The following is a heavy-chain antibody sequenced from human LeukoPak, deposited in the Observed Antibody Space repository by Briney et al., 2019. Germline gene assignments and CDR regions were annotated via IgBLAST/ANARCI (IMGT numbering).Heavy chain of an antibody. CDR2: IKKDGSEK. CDR3: ARYLSGVTGYTYGRGIDY. V-gene: IGHV3-7*01. Sequence: GGSLRLSCAASGFTFSSYWMSWVRQAPGKGLEWVANIKKDGSEKYYVDSVKGRFTISRDNAKTSLYLQMNSLRAEDTAVYYCARYLSGVTGYTYGRGIDYWGQGTLVTVSS. J-gene: IGHJ4*02. CDR1: GFTFSSYW. D-gene: IGHD5-18*01.